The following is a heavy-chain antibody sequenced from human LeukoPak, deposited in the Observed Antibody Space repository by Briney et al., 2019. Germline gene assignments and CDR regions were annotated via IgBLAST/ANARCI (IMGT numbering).Heavy chain of an antibody. D-gene: IGHD2-21*01. J-gene: IGHJ2*01. CDR2: IGIADDT. Sequence: GGSLRLSCAASGFTFSTYDMHWVRQATGRGLEWVSGIGIADDTYYPNSVKGRFTISRENAKNSLYLQMNSLRAGDTAVYYCARDFLGDSLGWFFDLWGRGTLVTVSS. CDR3: ARDFLGDSLGWFFDL. V-gene: IGHV3-13*04. CDR1: GFTFSTYD.